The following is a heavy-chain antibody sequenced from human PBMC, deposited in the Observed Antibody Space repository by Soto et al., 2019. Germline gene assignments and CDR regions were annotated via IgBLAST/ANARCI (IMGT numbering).Heavy chain of an antibody. D-gene: IGHD3-16*01. Sequence: QVQLQESGPGLVKPSETLSLTCTVSGGSISGYYWTWIRQPAGKGLEWIGRKETSGTTNYNPSLKRGVTMSRDTATNQFSRTLSSVTAADKAVYYCARGGEFYVLDGWGQGTTVAVSS. CDR2: KETSGTT. CDR1: GGSISGYY. V-gene: IGHV4-4*07. J-gene: IGHJ6*02. CDR3: ARGGEFYVLDG.